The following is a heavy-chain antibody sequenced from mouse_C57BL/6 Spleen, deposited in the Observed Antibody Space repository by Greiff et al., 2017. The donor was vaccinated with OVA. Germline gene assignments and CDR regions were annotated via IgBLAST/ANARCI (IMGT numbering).Heavy chain of an antibody. CDR3: TGGLRGYYAMDY. Sequence: EVKLVESGGGLVQPGGSMKLSCVASGFTFSNYWMNWVRQSPEKGLEWVAQIRLKSDNYATHYAESVNGRFTISRDDSKSSVYLQMNNLRAEDTGIYYCTGGLRGYYAMDYWGQGTSVTVSS. V-gene: IGHV6-3*01. CDR1: GFTFSNYW. D-gene: IGHD2-4*01. CDR2: IRLKSDNYAT. J-gene: IGHJ4*01.